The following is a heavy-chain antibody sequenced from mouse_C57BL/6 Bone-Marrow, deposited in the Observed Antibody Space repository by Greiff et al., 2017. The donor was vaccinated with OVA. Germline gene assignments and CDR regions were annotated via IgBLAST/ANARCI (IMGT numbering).Heavy chain of an antibody. Sequence: VQLVESGAELVRPGASVTLSCKASGYTFTDYEMHWVKQTPVHGLEWIGAIDPETGGTAYNQKFKGKAILTADKSSSTAYMELRSLTSEDSAVYYCTRVYYYGSRYGLDVWGTGTTVTVSS. D-gene: IGHD1-1*01. V-gene: IGHV1-15*01. J-gene: IGHJ1*03. CDR2: IDPETGGT. CDR1: GYTFTDYE. CDR3: TRVYYYGSRYGLDV.